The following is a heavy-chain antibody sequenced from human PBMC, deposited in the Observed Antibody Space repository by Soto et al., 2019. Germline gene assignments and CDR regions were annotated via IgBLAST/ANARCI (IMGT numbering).Heavy chain of an antibody. CDR3: AREPPNCGGDCRFDY. Sequence: PSETLSLTCTVSGGSISSSSYYWGWIRQPPGKGLEWIGSIYYSGSTYYNPSLKSRVTISVDRSKNQFSLKLSSVTAADTAVYYCAREPPNCGGDCRFDYWGQGTLVTVSS. J-gene: IGHJ4*02. CDR2: IYYSGST. CDR1: GGSISSSSYY. V-gene: IGHV4-39*07. D-gene: IGHD2-21*02.